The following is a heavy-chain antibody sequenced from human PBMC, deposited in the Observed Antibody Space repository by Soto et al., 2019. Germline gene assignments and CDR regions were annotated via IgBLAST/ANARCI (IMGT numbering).Heavy chain of an antibody. D-gene: IGHD3-9*01. V-gene: IGHV1-46*01. CDR2: INPSGGST. CDR1: GYSFTIYN. Sequence: QVQLVQSGAEVKKPGASVKISCKASGYSFTIYNMHWMRQAPGQGLEWMGIINPSGGSTSYAQRFQGRVTMNRDTSTSTVYMELSSLTSEDTAVYYCARDLTLTYYFDYWGQGTLVTVSS. J-gene: IGHJ4*02. CDR3: ARDLTLTYYFDY.